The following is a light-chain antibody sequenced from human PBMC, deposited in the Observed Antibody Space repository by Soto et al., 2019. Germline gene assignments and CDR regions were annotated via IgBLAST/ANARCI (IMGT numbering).Light chain of an antibody. CDR3: QQLNSYLSIT. V-gene: IGKV1-5*03. CDR2: KAS. Sequence: DIQMTQSPSTLSASVGDRVTITCRASQSISSWLAWYQQKPGKAHKLLIYKASSLESGVPSRFSGSGSGTEFTLTISSLQPDDFATYYCQQLNSYLSITFGQGTRLEIK. CDR1: QSISSW. J-gene: IGKJ5*01.